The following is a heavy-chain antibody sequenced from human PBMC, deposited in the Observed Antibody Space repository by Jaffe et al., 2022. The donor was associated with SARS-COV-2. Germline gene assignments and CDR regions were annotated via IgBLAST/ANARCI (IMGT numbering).Heavy chain of an antibody. V-gene: IGHV5-51*01. D-gene: IGHD2-15*01. CDR2: IYPGDSDT. Sequence: EVQLVQSGAEVKKPGESLKISCKGSGYSFTSYWIGWVRQMPGKGLEWMGIIYPGDSDTRYSPSFQGQVTISADKSISTAYLQWSSLKASDTAMYYCARPQGYCSGGSCYRNGAFDIWGQGTMVTVSS. J-gene: IGHJ3*02. CDR1: GYSFTSYW. CDR3: ARPQGYCSGGSCYRNGAFDI.